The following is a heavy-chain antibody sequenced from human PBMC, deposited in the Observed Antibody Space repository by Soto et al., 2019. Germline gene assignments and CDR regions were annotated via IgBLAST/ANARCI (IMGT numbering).Heavy chain of an antibody. Sequence: SETLSLTCSVTGGSINNYYWSWVRQSAGKGLEWIGRVFTTGTTDYNPSLKGRVTISVDTSKNQFSLSLRSVTDADTAIYYCARDFNSIFDDFADMRWNFDPWGQGTLVTVSS. CDR1: GGSINNYY. CDR2: VFTTGTT. V-gene: IGHV4-4*07. J-gene: IGHJ5*02. CDR3: ARDFNSIFDDFADMRWNFDP. D-gene: IGHD3-3*02.